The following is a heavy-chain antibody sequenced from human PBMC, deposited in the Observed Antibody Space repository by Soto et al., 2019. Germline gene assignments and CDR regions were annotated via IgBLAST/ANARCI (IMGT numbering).Heavy chain of an antibody. CDR1: GFTFSSYW. V-gene: IGHV3-7*05. J-gene: IGHJ6*02. CDR3: AREHPMLLVYYYGMDV. CDR2: IKQDGSEK. Sequence: GSLRLSCAASGFTFSSYWMSWVRQAPGKGLEWVANIKQDGSEKYYVDSVKGRFTISRDNAKNSLYLQMNSLRAEDTAVYYCAREHPMLLVYYYGMDVWGQGTTVTVSS. D-gene: IGHD2-15*01.